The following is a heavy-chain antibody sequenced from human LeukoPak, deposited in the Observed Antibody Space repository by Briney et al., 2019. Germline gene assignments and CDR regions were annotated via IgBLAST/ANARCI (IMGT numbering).Heavy chain of an antibody. D-gene: IGHD2-2*01. J-gene: IGHJ4*02. CDR1: GFTFSSYS. Sequence: GGSLRLSCAASGFTFSSYSMNWVRQAPGKGLEWVSSISSSSTYIYYADSVKGRFTISRDNAKNSLYLQMNSLRAEDTAVYYCAREFASYCSSSGCYGFDYWGQGTLVTVSS. CDR3: AREFASYCSSSGCYGFDY. CDR2: ISSSSTYI. V-gene: IGHV3-21*01.